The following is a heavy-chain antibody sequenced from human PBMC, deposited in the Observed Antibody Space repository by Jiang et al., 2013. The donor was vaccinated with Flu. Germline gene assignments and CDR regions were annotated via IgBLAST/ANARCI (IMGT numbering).Heavy chain of an antibody. D-gene: IGHD3-22*01. CDR2: IDWDDDK. J-gene: IGHJ4*02. CDR1: GFSLSISGMC. CDR3: ARRENYYDSSGHFDY. Sequence: KPTQTLTLTCTFSGFSLSISGMCVGWIRQPPGKALEWLALIDWDDDKYYSSSLKTRLTISKDISKNXVVLTMTNMDPVDTGTYYCARRENYYDSSGHFDYWGQGTLVTVSS. V-gene: IGHV2-70*01.